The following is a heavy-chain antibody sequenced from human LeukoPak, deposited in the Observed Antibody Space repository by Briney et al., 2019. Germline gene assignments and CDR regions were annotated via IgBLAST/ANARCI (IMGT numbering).Heavy chain of an antibody. CDR1: GFTFSTYA. Sequence: SGGSLRLSCAASGFTFSTYAMSWVRQAPGKGLEWVSAISGSGDSTYYADSVKGRFSISRANSKNRLYLQMNSLRAEDTAIYYCAKGNGDYILDFDYWGQGTLATVSS. J-gene: IGHJ4*02. V-gene: IGHV3-23*01. D-gene: IGHD4-17*01. CDR2: ISGSGDST. CDR3: AKGNGDYILDFDY.